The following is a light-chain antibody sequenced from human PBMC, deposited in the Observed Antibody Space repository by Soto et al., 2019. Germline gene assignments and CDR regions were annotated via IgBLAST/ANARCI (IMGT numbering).Light chain of an antibody. J-gene: IGLJ1*01. CDR3: SSFSSSSTPYV. CDR2: EVN. Sequence: ALTQHASVSGSPGQSITISCTGTSSDVGGYKYVSWFQQHPGKAPKLMIFEVNSRPSGVSNRFSGSKSGNTASLTVSGLRAEDEADYYCSSFSSSSTPYVFGTGTKVTVL. CDR1: SSDVGGYKY. V-gene: IGLV2-14*01.